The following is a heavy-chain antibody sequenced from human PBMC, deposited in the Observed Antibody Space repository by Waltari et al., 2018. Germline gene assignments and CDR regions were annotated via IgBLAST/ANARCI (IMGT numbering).Heavy chain of an antibody. V-gene: IGHV1-69*13. CDR2: IIPICGTA. CDR1: GGTFSSYA. CDR3: ARGRDCSSTSCYYNWFDP. D-gene: IGHD2-2*01. J-gene: IGHJ5*02. Sequence: QVQLVQSGAEVKKPGSSVKVSCKASGGTFSSYAISWVRQAPGQGLEWMGRIIPICGTANYAQKFQGRVTITADKSTSTAYMELSSLRSEDTAVYYCARGRDCSSTSCYYNWFDPWGQGTLVTVSS.